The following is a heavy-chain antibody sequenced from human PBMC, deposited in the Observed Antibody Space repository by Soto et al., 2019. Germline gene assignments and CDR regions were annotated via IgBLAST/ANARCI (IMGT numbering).Heavy chain of an antibody. D-gene: IGHD1-26*01. V-gene: IGHV1-18*01. CDR1: GDTFTSYG. CDR3: ARASGSSYWFDP. J-gene: IGHJ5*02. CDR2: ISAYNGNT. Sequence: ASVKVSCKASGDTFTSYGISWVRQAPGQGLEWMGWISAYNGNTNYAQKLQGRVTMTTDTSTSTVYMELRSLRSDDTAVYYCARASGSSYWFDPWGQGTLVTVSS.